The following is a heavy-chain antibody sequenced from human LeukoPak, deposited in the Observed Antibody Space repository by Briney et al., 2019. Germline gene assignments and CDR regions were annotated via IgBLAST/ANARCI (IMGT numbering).Heavy chain of an antibody. CDR2: IDYSGKT. CDR1: GGSIGSYY. D-gene: IGHD3-10*01. CDR3: AGGTYYYGSGSYGVDY. Sequence: RASETLSLTCSVSGGSIGSYYWSWIRQPPGKGLEWIGDIDYSGKTDYNPSLRSRVSISVDTSKNQFSLNLSSVTAADTAVYYCAGGTYYYGSGSYGVDYWGQGTLVTVSS. V-gene: IGHV4-59*03. J-gene: IGHJ4*02.